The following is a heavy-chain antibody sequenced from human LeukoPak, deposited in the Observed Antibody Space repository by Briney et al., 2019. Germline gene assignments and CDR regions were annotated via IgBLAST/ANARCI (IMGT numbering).Heavy chain of an antibody. CDR1: GLTFSSHW. Sequence: SGGSLRLSCAASGLTFSSHWMHWVRHAPGKGLVWVSRITNDGSSTTYADSVKGRFTISRDNAKSMLYLQVNSLRAEDTAVYYCATQQEGNPAYWGQGTLVTVSS. D-gene: IGHD1-14*01. J-gene: IGHJ4*02. CDR3: ATQQEGNPAY. V-gene: IGHV3-74*01. CDR2: ITNDGSST.